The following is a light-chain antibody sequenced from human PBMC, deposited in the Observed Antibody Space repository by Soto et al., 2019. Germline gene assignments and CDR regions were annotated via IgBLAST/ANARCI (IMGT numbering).Light chain of an antibody. J-gene: IGLJ1*01. CDR3: SSYTNINTRACV. CDR1: SSDVGGYNY. CDR2: EVS. V-gene: IGLV2-8*01. Sequence: QSALTQPPSASGSPGQSVTISCTGTSSDVGGYNYVSWYQQHPGKAPKLMIYEVSKRPSGVPDRFFGSKSGNTASLTVSGLQAEDEAEYYCSSYTNINTRACVFGTGTKLTVL.